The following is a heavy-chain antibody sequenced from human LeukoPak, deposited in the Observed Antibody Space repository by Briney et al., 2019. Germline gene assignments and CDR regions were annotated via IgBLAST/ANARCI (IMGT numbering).Heavy chain of an antibody. V-gene: IGHV1-69*13. D-gene: IGHD3-22*01. J-gene: IGHJ6*03. CDR1: GGTFSSYA. CDR3: ADSPASNHYYMDV. CDR2: IIPILGIG. Sequence: SVKVPCKASGGTFSSYAISWVRQAPGQGLEWMGGIIPILGIGNYIQKFQGRVTITADESTSTAYMELSSLRSEDTAMYYCADSPASNHYYMDVWGKGTTVTVSS.